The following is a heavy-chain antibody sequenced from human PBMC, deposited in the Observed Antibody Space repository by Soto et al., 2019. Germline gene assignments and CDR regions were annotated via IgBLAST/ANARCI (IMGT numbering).Heavy chain of an antibody. Sequence: PSETLSLTYTVSGGSISSYYWSWIRQPPGKGLEWIGYIYYSGSTNYNPSLKSRVTISVDTSKNQFSLKLSSVTAADTAVYYCARSRYFDWLLYYYFDYWGQGTLVTVSS. V-gene: IGHV4-59*01. CDR3: ARSRYFDWLLYYYFDY. CDR1: GGSISSYY. CDR2: IYYSGST. J-gene: IGHJ4*02. D-gene: IGHD3-9*01.